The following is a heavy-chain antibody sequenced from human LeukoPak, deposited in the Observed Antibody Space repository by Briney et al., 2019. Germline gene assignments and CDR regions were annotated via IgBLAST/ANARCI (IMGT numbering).Heavy chain of an antibody. CDR2: ISSGGSTI. CDR1: GFTFSDYY. Sequence: GGSLRLSCAVSGFTFSDYYMSWIRQAPGKGLEWVSYISSGGSTISHADSVKGRFTISRDNAENSLYLQMNSLRAEDTALYYCARYCGAASCYSGFDYWGQGTLVTVAS. J-gene: IGHJ4*02. D-gene: IGHD2-15*01. V-gene: IGHV3-11*01. CDR3: ARYCGAASCYSGFDY.